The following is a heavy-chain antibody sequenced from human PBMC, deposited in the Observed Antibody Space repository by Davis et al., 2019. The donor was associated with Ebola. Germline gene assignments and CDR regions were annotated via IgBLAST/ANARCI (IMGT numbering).Heavy chain of an antibody. CDR2: ISGSGGST. D-gene: IGHD3-10*01. CDR3: AKNPGRYGSGSYLVY. J-gene: IGHJ4*02. Sequence: GESLKISCAASGFTFSSYAMSWVRQAPGKGLEWVSAISGSGGSTYYADSVKGRFTISRDNSKNTLYLQINSLRAEDTAVYYCAKNPGRYGSGSYLVYWGQGTLVTVSS. CDR1: GFTFSSYA. V-gene: IGHV3-23*01.